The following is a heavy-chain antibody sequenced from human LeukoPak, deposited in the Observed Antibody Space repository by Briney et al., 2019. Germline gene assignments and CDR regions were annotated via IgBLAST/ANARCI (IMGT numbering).Heavy chain of an antibody. CDR1: GGSVSSGSYF. V-gene: IGHV4-61*01. CDR2: MYYSGST. Sequence: PSETLSLTCTVSGGSVSSGSYFWSWIRQPPGKGLEYLGYMYYSGSTKYNPSLKSRVTISVDTSKNQFSLKLSSVTAADTAVYYCARVSVLYDILTGFYYYYGMDVWGQGTTVTVSS. J-gene: IGHJ6*02. CDR3: ARVSVLYDILTGFYYYYGMDV. D-gene: IGHD3-9*01.